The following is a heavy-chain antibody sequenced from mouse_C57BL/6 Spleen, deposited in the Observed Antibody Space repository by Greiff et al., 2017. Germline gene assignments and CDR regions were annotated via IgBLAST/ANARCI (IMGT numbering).Heavy chain of an antibody. CDR1: GFTFSDYY. J-gene: IGHJ4*01. CDR2: INYDGSST. V-gene: IGHV5-16*01. CDR3: ARDDGYYAMDY. Sequence: EVKVEESEGGLVQPGSSMKLSCTASGFTFSDYYMAWVRQVPEKGLEWVANINYDGSSTYYLDSLKSRFIISRDNAKNILYLQMSRLKSEDTATYYCARDDGYYAMDYWGQGTSVTVSS. D-gene: IGHD2-3*01.